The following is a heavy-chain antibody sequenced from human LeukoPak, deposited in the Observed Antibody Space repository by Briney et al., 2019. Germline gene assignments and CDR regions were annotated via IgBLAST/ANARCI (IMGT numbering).Heavy chain of an antibody. D-gene: IGHD6-19*01. CDR3: ARYYSGGFDP. CDR1: GYSISSGYY. V-gene: IGHV4-38-2*02. CDR2: IYHSGST. Sequence: SETRSLTCTVSGYSISSGYYWGWIRQPPGKGLEWIGSIYHSGSTYYNPSLKSRVTISVDTSKNQFSLKLSSVTAADTAVYYCARYYSGGFDPWGQGTLVTVSS. J-gene: IGHJ5*02.